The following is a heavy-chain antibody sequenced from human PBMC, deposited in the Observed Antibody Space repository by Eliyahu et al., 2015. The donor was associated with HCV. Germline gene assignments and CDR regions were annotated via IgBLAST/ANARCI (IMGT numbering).Heavy chain of an antibody. Sequence: QLQLQESGPGLVKPSETLSLTCTVSGGSISSSSYYWGWIRQPPGKGLEWIGSIYYSGSTYYNPSLKSRVTISVDTSKNQFSLKLSSVTAADTAVYYCAMADTYYYDSSGYPDAFDIWGQGTMVTVSS. CDR2: IYYSGST. V-gene: IGHV4-39*07. D-gene: IGHD3-22*01. CDR1: GGSISSSSYY. J-gene: IGHJ3*02. CDR3: AMADTYYYDSSGYPDAFDI.